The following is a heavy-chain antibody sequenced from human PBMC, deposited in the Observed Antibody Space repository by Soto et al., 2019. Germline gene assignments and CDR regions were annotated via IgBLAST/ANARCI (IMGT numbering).Heavy chain of an antibody. D-gene: IGHD3-22*01. J-gene: IGHJ4*02. Sequence: ASVKVSCTAAGYTFSDYYLHWVRQAPGQGLEWMGWINPSSGKTNSAQNFQGRVTVTRDTSISTAYMELSSLTSDDTAIYYCARDRQSSFYYYALGFLDFWGQETPVTVSS. CDR1: GYTFSDYY. CDR2: INPSSGKT. V-gene: IGHV1-2*02. CDR3: ARDRQSSFYYYALGFLDF.